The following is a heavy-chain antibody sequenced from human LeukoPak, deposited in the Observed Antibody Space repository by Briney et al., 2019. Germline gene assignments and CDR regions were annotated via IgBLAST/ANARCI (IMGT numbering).Heavy chain of an antibody. CDR3: ARTFLVRGVMGIDY. V-gene: IGHV1-8*01. CDR1: GYTLTSYD. Sequence: ASVKVSCKASGYTLTSYDINWVRQATGQGLEWMGWMNPNSGNTGYAQKFQGRVTMTRNTSISTAYMELSSLRSEDTAVYYCARTFLVRGVMGIDYWGQGTLVTVSS. CDR2: MNPNSGNT. D-gene: IGHD3-10*01. J-gene: IGHJ4*02.